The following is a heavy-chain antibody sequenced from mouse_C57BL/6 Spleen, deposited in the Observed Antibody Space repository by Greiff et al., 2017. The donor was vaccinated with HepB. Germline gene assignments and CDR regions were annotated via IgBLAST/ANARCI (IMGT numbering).Heavy chain of an antibody. CDR1: GYTFTTYP. CDR3: ARSLLRYWYFDV. Sequence: QVQLKESGAELVKPGASVKMSCKASGYTFTTYPIEWMKQNHGKSLEWIGNFHPYNDDTKYNEKFKGKATLTVEKSSSTVYLELSRLTSDDSAVYYCARSLLRYWYFDVWGTGTTVTVSS. J-gene: IGHJ1*03. V-gene: IGHV1-47*01. D-gene: IGHD1-1*01. CDR2: FHPYNDDT.